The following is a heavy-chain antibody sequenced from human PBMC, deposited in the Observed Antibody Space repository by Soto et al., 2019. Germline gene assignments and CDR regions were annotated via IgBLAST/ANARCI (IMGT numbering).Heavy chain of an antibody. CDR2: ISSDGNHK. J-gene: IGHJ4*02. CDR3: ARWAPPLFDY. Sequence: QVKLVESGGGVVQPGRSLRLSCAASGFNVSAYTMHWVRQAPGKGLEWVAVISSDGNHKYYTDSVKGRFTISRDTSTNTLYLQMNSLRAEDTGAYYCARWAPPLFDYWGQGTLVTVSS. V-gene: IGHV3-30-3*01. CDR1: GFNVSAYT.